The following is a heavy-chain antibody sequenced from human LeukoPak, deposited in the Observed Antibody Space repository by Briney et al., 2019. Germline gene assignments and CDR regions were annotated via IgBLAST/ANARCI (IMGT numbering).Heavy chain of an antibody. J-gene: IGHJ4*02. CDR1: GYSFTSYW. CDR3: ARGERHYYDSSGFGYYFDY. D-gene: IGHD3-22*01. Sequence: PGESLKISCKGSGYSFTSYWIGWVRQMPWKGLEWMGIIYPGDSDTRYSPSFQGQVTISADKSISIVYLQWSSLKASETAMYYCARGERHYYDSSGFGYYFDYWGQGTLVTVSS. CDR2: IYPGDSDT. V-gene: IGHV5-51*01.